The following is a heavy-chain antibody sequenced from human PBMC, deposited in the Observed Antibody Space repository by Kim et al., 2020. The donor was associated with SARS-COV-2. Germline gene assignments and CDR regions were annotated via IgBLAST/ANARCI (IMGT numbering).Heavy chain of an antibody. Sequence: SGPTLVNPTQTLTLTGTFSGFSLSTSGMCVSWIRQPPGKALEWLALIDWDDDKYYSTSLKTRLTISKDTSKNQVVLTMTNMDPVDTATYYCARIGGDDYGDYGAFDIWGQGTMVTVSS. CDR3: ARIGGDDYGDYGAFDI. J-gene: IGHJ3*02. CDR1: GFSLSTSGMC. D-gene: IGHD4-17*01. V-gene: IGHV2-70*01. CDR2: IDWDDDK.